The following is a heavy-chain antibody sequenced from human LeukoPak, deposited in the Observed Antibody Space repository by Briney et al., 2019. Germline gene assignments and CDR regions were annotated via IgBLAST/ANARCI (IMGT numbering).Heavy chain of an antibody. J-gene: IGHJ5*02. D-gene: IGHD6-13*01. V-gene: IGHV4-4*02. CDR1: GGSISSSDW. CDR3: ARIYSSSWFLNWFDP. Sequence: PSETLSLTCAVSGGSISSSDWWSWVRQPPGKGLEWIGEISHSGNTNYNPSLKSRVTISVDKSKNQFSLKLNSVTAADTAVYYCARIYSSSWFLNWFDPWGQGTLVTVSS. CDR2: ISHSGNT.